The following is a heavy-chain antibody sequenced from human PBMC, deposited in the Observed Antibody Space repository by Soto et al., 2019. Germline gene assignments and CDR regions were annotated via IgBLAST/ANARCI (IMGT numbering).Heavy chain of an antibody. CDR1: GFTFGNDW. Sequence: GGSLRLSCAASGFTFGNDWMSWVRQAPGKGPEWVAVIWYDGSKKYYADSVKGRFTISRDNSKNTLYLQMNSLRAEDTAVYYCARDVLPIVVVPAAMGYWGQGILVTVSS. V-gene: IGHV3-33*08. CDR3: ARDVLPIVVVPAAMGY. CDR2: IWYDGSKK. D-gene: IGHD2-2*01. J-gene: IGHJ4*02.